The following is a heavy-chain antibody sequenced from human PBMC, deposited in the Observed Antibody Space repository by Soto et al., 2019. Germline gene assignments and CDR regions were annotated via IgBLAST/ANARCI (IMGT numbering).Heavy chain of an antibody. CDR3: AKYSTSGPSRFFDL. CDR1: GFTFSIYA. J-gene: IGHJ4*02. V-gene: IGHV3-23*01. Sequence: EAQLLESGGDLVQPGGSLRLTCAASGFTFSIYAVAWIRQTPGKGLEWVSVNGAGSDGIQYVDSVKGRFSISRDNSKNTLYLHMNSLRAEDTAIYYCAKYSTSGPSRFFDLWGQGTLVTVSS. CDR2: NGAGSDGI. D-gene: IGHD5-12*01.